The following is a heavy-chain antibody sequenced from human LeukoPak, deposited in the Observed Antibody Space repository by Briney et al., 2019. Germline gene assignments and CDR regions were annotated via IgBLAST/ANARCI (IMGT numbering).Heavy chain of an antibody. Sequence: PGGSLRLSCAASGLTFFKYSMTWVRQAPGKGLEWVAAIIASGASTDYADSVKGRFTISRDNSKNTLFMQMNSLRAEDTAIYYCAKRSAESSGYFDYWGQGTLVTVSS. V-gene: IGHV3-23*01. CDR2: IIASGAST. CDR3: AKRSAESSGYFDY. D-gene: IGHD3-22*01. CDR1: GLTFFKYS. J-gene: IGHJ4*02.